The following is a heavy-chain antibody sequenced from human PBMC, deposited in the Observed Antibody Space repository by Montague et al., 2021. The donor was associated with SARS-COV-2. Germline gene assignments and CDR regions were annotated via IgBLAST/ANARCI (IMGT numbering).Heavy chain of an antibody. D-gene: IGHD2-8*01. CDR2: IYYSGST. Sequence: SETLSLTCTVSGGSISSSSYYWGWIRQPPGKGLEWMGSIYYSGSTYYNPSLKSRVTISVDTSKNQFSLKLSSVTAADTAVYYCATITLGYCPNGLCQPPDYWGQGTLVTVSS. V-gene: IGHV4-39*01. CDR1: GGSISSSSYY. J-gene: IGHJ4*02. CDR3: ATITLGYCPNGLCQPPDY.